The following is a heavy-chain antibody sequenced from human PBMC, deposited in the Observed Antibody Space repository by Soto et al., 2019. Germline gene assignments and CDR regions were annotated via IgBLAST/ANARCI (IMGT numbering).Heavy chain of an antibody. CDR2: IWYDGSNK. CDR3: ARGSQQLVRYYYYYGMDV. Sequence: VQLVESGGGLVQPGRSLRLSCAASGFTFDDYAMHWVRQAPGKGLEWVAVIWYDGSNKYYADSVKGRFTISRDNSKNTLYLQMNSLRAEDTAVYYCARGSQQLVRYYYYYGMDVWGQGTTVTVSS. V-gene: IGHV3-33*08. CDR1: GFTFDDYA. D-gene: IGHD6-13*01. J-gene: IGHJ6*02.